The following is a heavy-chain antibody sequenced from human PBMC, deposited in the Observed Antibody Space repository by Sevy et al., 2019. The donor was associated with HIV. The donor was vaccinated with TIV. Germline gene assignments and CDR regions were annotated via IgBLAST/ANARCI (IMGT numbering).Heavy chain of an antibody. CDR1: GFTVSSSY. D-gene: IGHD3-3*01. Sequence: GGSLRLSCVASGFTVSSSYMSWVRQAPGKGLEWVSALYSSGSTYYADSVKGRFTVSRDNSKNTLYLQMNSLRAEDTAVYYCARDRRLGVCGPDGYVVDVWGQWTTVTVSS. CDR3: ARDRRLGVCGPDGYVVDV. J-gene: IGHJ6*02. V-gene: IGHV3-53*01. CDR2: LYSSGST.